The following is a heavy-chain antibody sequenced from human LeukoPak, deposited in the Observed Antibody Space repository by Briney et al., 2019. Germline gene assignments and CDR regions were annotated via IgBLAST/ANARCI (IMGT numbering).Heavy chain of an antibody. CDR2: INHSGST. V-gene: IGHV4-34*01. Sequence: SETLSLTCAVYGGSFSGYYWSWIRQPPGKGLEWIGEINHSGSTNYNPSLKSRVTISVDTSMNQFSLKLSSVTAADTAVYYCARGGTYYDILTGYFARYGMDVWGQGTTVTVSS. CDR3: ARGGTYYDILTGYFARYGMDV. D-gene: IGHD3-9*01. CDR1: GGSFSGYY. J-gene: IGHJ6*02.